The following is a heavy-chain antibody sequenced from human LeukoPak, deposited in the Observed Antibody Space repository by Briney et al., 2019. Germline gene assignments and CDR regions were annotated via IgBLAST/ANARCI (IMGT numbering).Heavy chain of an antibody. Sequence: ASVKVSCKASGYTFTSYYMHWVRQAPGQGLEWMGWINPKSGGTNYTQKFQGRVTMTRDTSISTAYMELSRLISDDTAVYYCARIFYDSSGSESHWGQGTLVTVSS. CDR3: ARIFYDSSGSESH. D-gene: IGHD3-22*01. CDR1: GYTFTSYY. CDR2: INPKSGGT. V-gene: IGHV1-2*02. J-gene: IGHJ4*02.